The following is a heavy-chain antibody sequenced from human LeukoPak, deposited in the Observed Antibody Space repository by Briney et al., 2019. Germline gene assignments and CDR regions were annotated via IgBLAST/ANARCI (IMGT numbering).Heavy chain of an antibody. D-gene: IGHD3-22*01. CDR1: GFTFSSYA. CDR3: AGRRLYYDSSGRLLDY. CDR2: ISGSGGST. Sequence: GGSLRLSCAASGFTFSSYAMSWVRQAPGKGLEWVSAISGSGGSTYYADSVKGRFTISRDNSKNTLYPQMNSLRAEDTAVYYCAGRRLYYDSSGRLLDYWGQGTLVTVSS. J-gene: IGHJ4*02. V-gene: IGHV3-23*01.